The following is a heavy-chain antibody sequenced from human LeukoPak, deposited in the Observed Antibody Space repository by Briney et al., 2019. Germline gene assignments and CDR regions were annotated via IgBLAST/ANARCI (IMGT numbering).Heavy chain of an antibody. D-gene: IGHD2-2*01. CDR2: VYASGST. V-gene: IGHV4-59*08. Sequence: PETLSLTCTVSGGSISNYYWSWIRQPPGKGLEWIGYVYASGSTKYNPSLNSGVTISLDTSKSQFSLRLSSVTVADTAVYYCARRGGSSTSCPPDSWGQGTLVTVSS. CDR1: GGSISNYY. CDR3: ARRGGSSTSCPPDS. J-gene: IGHJ4*02.